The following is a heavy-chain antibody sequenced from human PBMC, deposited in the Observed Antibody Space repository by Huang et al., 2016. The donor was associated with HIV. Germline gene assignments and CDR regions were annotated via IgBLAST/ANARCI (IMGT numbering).Heavy chain of an antibody. CDR3: ACDPFIKAFDL. J-gene: IGHJ3*01. CDR2: IREDIGQK. V-gene: IGHV3-7*01. CDR1: EFRFSTYW. Sequence: EVQLVESGGGLVQPGGSLRLSCVASEFRFSTYWVVWLRQGPGKGVEWVARIREDIGQKDYLDAVQGRFIISRDNPKNSLYLQMNNVRAEDAGVYYCACDPFIKAFDLWGQGTLVTVSS.